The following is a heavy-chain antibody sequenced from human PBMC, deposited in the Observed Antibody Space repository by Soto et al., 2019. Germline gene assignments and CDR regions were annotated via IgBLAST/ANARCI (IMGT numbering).Heavy chain of an antibody. CDR2: ISSSGSTI. D-gene: IGHD2-15*01. CDR1: GFTFSDYY. J-gene: IGHJ4*02. Sequence: GGSLRFSCAASGFTFSDYYMSWIRQAPGKGLEWVSYISSSGSTIYYADSVKGRFTISRDNAKNSLYLQMSSLRAEDTAVYYCARDSKRCSGGSCYAKYWGQGTLVTVSS. CDR3: ARDSKRCSGGSCYAKY. V-gene: IGHV3-11*01.